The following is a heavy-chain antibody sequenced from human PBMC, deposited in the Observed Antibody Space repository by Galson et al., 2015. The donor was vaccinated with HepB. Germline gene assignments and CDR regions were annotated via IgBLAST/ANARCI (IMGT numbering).Heavy chain of an antibody. CDR3: ARAGRRRSDAFDI. V-gene: IGHV3-74*01. CDR2: INSDGSST. Sequence: SLRLSCAASGFTFSSYWMHWVRQAPGKGLVWVSRINSDGSSTSYADSVKGRFTISRDNAKNTLYLQMNSLRAEDTAVYYCARAGRRRSDAFDIWGQGTMVTVSS. D-gene: IGHD7-27*01. J-gene: IGHJ3*02. CDR1: GFTFSSYW.